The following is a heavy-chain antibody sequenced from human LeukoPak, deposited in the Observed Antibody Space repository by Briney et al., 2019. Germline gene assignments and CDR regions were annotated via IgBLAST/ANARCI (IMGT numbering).Heavy chain of an antibody. CDR1: GGSISRDSYY. V-gene: IGHV4-39*01. D-gene: IGHD3-22*01. CDR3: ARHEEPSYYYDRSGYL. J-gene: IGHJ5*02. Sequence: SETLSLTCSVSGGSISRDSYYWSWIRQPPGKVLEWLGSDHHGGDTHYNPSLESRVTVSEDTSKSQLCLKLSSVTAADAAVYYCARHEEPSYYYDRSGYLWGQGTLVTVSS. CDR2: DHHGGDT.